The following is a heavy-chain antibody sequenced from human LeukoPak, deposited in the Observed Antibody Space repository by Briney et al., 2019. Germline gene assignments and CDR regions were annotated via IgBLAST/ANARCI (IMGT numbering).Heavy chain of an antibody. CDR1: GYTFTGYY. V-gene: IGHV1-2*02. CDR3: ARDLNPNTGIAAAGTVFGWFDP. Sequence: ASVKVSCKASGYTFTGYYMHWVRQAPGQGLEWMGWINPNSGGTNYAQKFQGRVTMTRDTSISTAYMELSRLRSDDTAVYYCARDLNPNTGIAAAGTVFGWFDPWGQGTLVTVSS. J-gene: IGHJ5*02. D-gene: IGHD6-13*01. CDR2: INPNSGGT.